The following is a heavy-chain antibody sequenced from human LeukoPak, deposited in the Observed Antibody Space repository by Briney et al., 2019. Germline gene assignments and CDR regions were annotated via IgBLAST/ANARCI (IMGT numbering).Heavy chain of an antibody. Sequence: ASVKVSCKASGYTFTGYYIHWVRQAPGQGLEWMGWMNPNSGNTGYAQKFQGRVTITRNTSISTAYMELSSLRSEDTAVYYCARVLSGFGTYAFDIWGQGTMVTVSS. D-gene: IGHD3-10*01. V-gene: IGHV1-8*03. CDR3: ARVLSGFGTYAFDI. CDR2: MNPNSGNT. J-gene: IGHJ3*02. CDR1: GYTFTGYY.